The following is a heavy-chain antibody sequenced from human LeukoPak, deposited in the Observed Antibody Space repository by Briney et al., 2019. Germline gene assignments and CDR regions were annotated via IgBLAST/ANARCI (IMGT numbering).Heavy chain of an antibody. CDR1: GGSISSYY. CDR3: ARAFCSGGSCPTIDY. J-gene: IGHJ4*02. D-gene: IGHD2-15*01. Sequence: SSETLSLTCTVSGGSISSYYWSWIRQPPGKGLEWIGYIHFSGSTNYNPSLKSRVTISVDTSKNQFSLKLNSVTAADTSVYYCARAFCSGGSCPTIDYWGQGTLVTVSS. V-gene: IGHV4-59*01. CDR2: IHFSGST.